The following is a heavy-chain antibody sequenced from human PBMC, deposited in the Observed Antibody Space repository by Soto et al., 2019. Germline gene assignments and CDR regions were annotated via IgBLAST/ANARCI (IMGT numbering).Heavy chain of an antibody. CDR1: GFRFTGSA. D-gene: IGHD2-15*01. CDR2: IRNRPNSYAT. V-gene: IGHV3-73*02. J-gene: IGHJ4*02. CDR3: TRACSGGSCYSTSDFDY. Sequence: EVVLVESGGGLVQPGGSQKLSCAASGFRFTGSAIHWVRQAPGKGLEWVGLIRNRPNSYATAYAESLKGRVTISRDDSRNTSYLQVKSLKSEDTAVYFCTRACSGGSCYSTSDFDYWGQGTLVTVSS.